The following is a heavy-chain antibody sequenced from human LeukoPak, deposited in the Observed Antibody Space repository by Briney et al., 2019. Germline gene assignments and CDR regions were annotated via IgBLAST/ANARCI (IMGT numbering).Heavy chain of an antibody. V-gene: IGHV3-7*01. CDR3: ARAEYYYDSSGYHIAYFDY. J-gene: IGHJ4*02. CDR1: GFTFSSYW. CDR2: IKQDGSEK. Sequence: GGSLRLSCAASGFTFSSYWMSWVRQAPGKGLEWVASIKQDGSEKYYVDSVKGRFTISRDNAKNSLYLQMNSLRAEDTAVYYCARAEYYYDSSGYHIAYFDYWGQGTLVTVSS. D-gene: IGHD3-22*01.